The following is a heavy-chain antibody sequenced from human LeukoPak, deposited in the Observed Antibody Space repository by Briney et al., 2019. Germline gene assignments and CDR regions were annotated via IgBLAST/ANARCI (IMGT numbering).Heavy chain of an antibody. V-gene: IGHV4-34*01. CDR1: GGSFSGYF. J-gene: IGHJ4*02. CDR3: ARGSEGPTDY. Sequence: PSETLSLTCAVYGGSFSGYFWGWIRQPPGKGLEWIGEINHSGSTNYNPSLKSRVTISVDTSKNQFSLKLSSVTAADTAVYYCARGSEGPTDYWGQGTLVTVSS. CDR2: INHSGST.